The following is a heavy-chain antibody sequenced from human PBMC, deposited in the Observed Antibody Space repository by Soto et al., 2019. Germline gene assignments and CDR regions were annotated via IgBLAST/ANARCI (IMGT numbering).Heavy chain of an antibody. Sequence: TLSLTCAVYGGSFSGYYWSWIRQPPGTRLEWIGEINHSGSTNYNPSLKSRVTISVDTSKNQFSLKLSSVTAADTAVYYCARGNRGVPAAMRYYYYYYMDVWGKGTTVTVSS. CDR2: INHSGST. CDR1: GGSFSGYY. V-gene: IGHV4-34*01. J-gene: IGHJ6*03. D-gene: IGHD2-2*01. CDR3: ARGNRGVPAAMRYYYYYYMDV.